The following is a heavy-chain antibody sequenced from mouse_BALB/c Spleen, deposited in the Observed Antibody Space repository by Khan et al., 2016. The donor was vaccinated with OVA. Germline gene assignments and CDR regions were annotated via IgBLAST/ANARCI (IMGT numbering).Heavy chain of an antibody. CDR2: ISNGGSYT. J-gene: IGHJ3*01. V-gene: IGHV5-6*01. D-gene: IGHD1-2*01. Sequence: EVELVESGGDLVKPGGSLNLSCEASGFTFSSYGMSWLRQTPDKRLEWVATISNGGSYTYFPDSVKGRLTISRDNAKNTLYLQMSSLKSEDTAMYYCARHRFTTPTDWFAYWGQGTLVTVFA. CDR1: GFTFSSYG. CDR3: ARHRFTTPTDWFAY.